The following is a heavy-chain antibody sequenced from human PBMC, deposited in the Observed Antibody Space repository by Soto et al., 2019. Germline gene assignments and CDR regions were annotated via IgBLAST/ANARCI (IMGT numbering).Heavy chain of an antibody. D-gene: IGHD3-9*01. Sequence: PSETLSLTCTVSGGSISSGGYYWSWIRQHPGKGLEWIGYIYYSGSTYYNPSLKSRVTISVDTSKNQFSLKLSSVTAADTAVYYCASANSGLYAILTVFFFRYPPKPYYGMYVWGQGTTVTVSS. CDR3: ASANSGLYAILTVFFFRYPPKPYYGMYV. J-gene: IGHJ6*02. CDR1: GGSISSGGYY. V-gene: IGHV4-31*03. CDR2: IYYSGST.